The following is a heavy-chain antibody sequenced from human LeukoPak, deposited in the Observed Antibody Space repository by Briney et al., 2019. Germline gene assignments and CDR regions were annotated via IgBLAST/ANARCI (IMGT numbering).Heavy chain of an antibody. CDR1: GYSISRGYY. Sequence: ESSETLSLTCIVSGYSISRGYYWGWIRQPPGKGLEWIGSTYHSGSTYYNPSLKSRVTISVDTSKNQFSLKLSSVTAADTAVYYCASQRIMITFGGVKPHYFDYWGQGTLVTVSS. CDR2: TYHSGST. V-gene: IGHV4-38-2*02. J-gene: IGHJ4*02. CDR3: ASQRIMITFGGVKPHYFDY. D-gene: IGHD3-16*01.